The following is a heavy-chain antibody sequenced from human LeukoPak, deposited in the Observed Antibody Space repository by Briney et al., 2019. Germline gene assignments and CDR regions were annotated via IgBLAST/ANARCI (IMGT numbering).Heavy chain of an antibody. CDR1: GYTFSDYY. CDR2: ISSSSSTM. D-gene: IGHD4-23*01. Sequence: KPGGSLRLSCAASGYTFSDYYMSWIRQAPGKGLEWVTYISSSSSTMYYAESVKGRFTIPRDNSKNSLYLQMNSLRAEDTAVYYCARGVTTVVTRAIGALDYWGQGTLVTVSS. V-gene: IGHV3-11*01. CDR3: ARGVTTVVTRAIGALDY. J-gene: IGHJ4*02.